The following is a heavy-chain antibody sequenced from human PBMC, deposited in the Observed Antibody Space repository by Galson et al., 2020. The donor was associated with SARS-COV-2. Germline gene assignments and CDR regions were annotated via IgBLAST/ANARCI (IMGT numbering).Heavy chain of an antibody. CDR1: GFSFSSYW. CDR3: GRPWEQLGVDAFAI. V-gene: IGHV3-74*01. CDR2: INSDGSST. D-gene: IGHD1-26*01. J-gene: IGHJ3*02. Sequence: GESLKISCAASGFSFSSYWMNWVPHAPGKGLVWVSRINSDGSSTTYADSVKGRFTISRDNAKNTLYLQMNSLRAEDTAGYYFGRPWEQLGVDAFAIWGQGTVVTDSS.